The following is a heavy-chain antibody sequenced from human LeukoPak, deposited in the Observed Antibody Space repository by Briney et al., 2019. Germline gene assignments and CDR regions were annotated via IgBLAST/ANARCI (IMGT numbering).Heavy chain of an antibody. Sequence: GGSLRLSCAASGFTFSSYAMTWVRQAPGKGLEWVSAISAGGGSTYYADSVKGWFTISRDNSKNTLYLQLNSLRAEDTAVYYCAKAGGWTNYFDYWGQGTLVTVSS. D-gene: IGHD6-19*01. J-gene: IGHJ4*02. CDR2: ISAGGGST. CDR3: AKAGGWTNYFDY. CDR1: GFTFSSYA. V-gene: IGHV3-23*01.